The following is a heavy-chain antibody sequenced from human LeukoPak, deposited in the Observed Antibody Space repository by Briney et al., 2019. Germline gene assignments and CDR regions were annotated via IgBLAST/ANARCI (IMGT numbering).Heavy chain of an antibody. Sequence: PGESLRLSCAASGFPFSNYWMHWVRQAPGKGLEWVAVISYDGTNKYYADSVKGRFTISRDNSKNTLHLQMNSLRAEDTSVYYCARDTNGDGWFDPWGQGTLVTVSS. CDR1: GFPFSNYW. D-gene: IGHD4-17*01. V-gene: IGHV3-30*03. CDR2: ISYDGTNK. J-gene: IGHJ5*02. CDR3: ARDTNGDGWFDP.